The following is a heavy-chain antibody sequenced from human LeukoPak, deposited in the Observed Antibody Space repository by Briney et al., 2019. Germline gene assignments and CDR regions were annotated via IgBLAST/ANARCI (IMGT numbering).Heavy chain of an antibody. V-gene: IGHV1-2*06. D-gene: IGHD6-13*01. Sequence: ASVKVSCKASGYTFTGYYMHWVRQAPGQGLEWMGRINPNSGGTNYAQEFQGRVTMTRDTSISTAYMELSRLRSDDTAVYYCARDRQQLVFYYYYMDVWGKGTTVTVSS. CDR1: GYTFTGYY. CDR3: ARDRQQLVFYYYYMDV. CDR2: INPNSGGT. J-gene: IGHJ6*03.